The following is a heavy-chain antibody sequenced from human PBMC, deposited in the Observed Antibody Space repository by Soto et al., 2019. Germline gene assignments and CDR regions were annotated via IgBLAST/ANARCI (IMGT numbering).Heavy chain of an antibody. J-gene: IGHJ4*02. V-gene: IGHV4-4*07. CDR2: IFSSGST. CDR3: AREGSYSAYNFAHGIQLWSFDF. CDR1: GGSINTFY. Sequence: SETLSLTCTVSGGSINTFYWSWVRQPAGKGLEWIGRIFSSGSTSFNPSLESRVAMSVDTSKNHFSLNLSSVTAADMAVYYCAREGSYSAYNFAHGIQLWSFDFWGQGALVTGSS. D-gene: IGHD5-12*01.